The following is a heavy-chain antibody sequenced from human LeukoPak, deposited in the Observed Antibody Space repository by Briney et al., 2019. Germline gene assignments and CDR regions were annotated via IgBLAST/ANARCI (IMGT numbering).Heavy chain of an antibody. CDR1: GFTVSSNY. CDR2: ILTGGTT. V-gene: IGHV3-66*01. Sequence: QPGRSLRLSCAASGFTVSSNYMSWVRQAPGKGLEWVSVILTGGTTFYADSVKGRFTISRDNSKNTLFLQMDSLRAEDTAVYYCARGKLGVLTTYFDYWGQGTLVTVSS. D-gene: IGHD4/OR15-4a*01. CDR3: ARGKLGVLTTYFDY. J-gene: IGHJ4*02.